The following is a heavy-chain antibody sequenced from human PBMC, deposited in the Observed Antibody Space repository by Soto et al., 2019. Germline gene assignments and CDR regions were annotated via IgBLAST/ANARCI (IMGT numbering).Heavy chain of an antibody. CDR2: IYHSGST. CDR1: GDSISRGGYY. V-gene: IGHV4-31*03. D-gene: IGHD2-21*01. CDR3: ARDGAGAYGLGWFDP. Sequence: QVQLQESGPGLVKPSQTLSLTCTVSGDSISRGGYYWNWIRHHPRKGLEWIGYIYHSGSTNYNPSLQCRLTISVDTSKNQLSVELRSVTAADTGVYYCARDGAGAYGLGWFDPWGQGILVTVSS. J-gene: IGHJ5*02.